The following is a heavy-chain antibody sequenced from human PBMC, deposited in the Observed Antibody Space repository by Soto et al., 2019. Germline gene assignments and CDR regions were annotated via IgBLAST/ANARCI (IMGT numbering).Heavy chain of an antibody. V-gene: IGHV3-21*01. CDR1: GFTFSSYS. D-gene: IGHD3-3*01. J-gene: IGHJ6*02. CDR2: ISSSSSYI. CDR3: ARVETYYDFWSGYYTGNVYGMDV. Sequence: LRLSCAASGFTFSSYSMNWVRQAPGKGLEWVSSISSSSSYIYYADSVKGRFTISRDNAKNSLYLQMNSLRAEDTAVYYCARVETYYDFWSGYYTGNVYGMDVWGQGTTVTVSS.